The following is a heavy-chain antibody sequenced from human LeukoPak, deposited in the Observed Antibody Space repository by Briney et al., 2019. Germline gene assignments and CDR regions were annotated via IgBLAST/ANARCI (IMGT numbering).Heavy chain of an antibody. CDR1: GFTFSSYA. V-gene: IGHV3-23*01. CDR3: ANPGIGSDIGY. CDR2: ISGSGGST. Sequence: GGSLRLSCAASGFTFSSYAMSWVRQAPGKGLEWVSAISGSGGSTYYADSVKGRFTISRDNSKNTLYLQMNSLRAEETAVYYCANPGIGSDIGYWGQGTLVTVSS. J-gene: IGHJ4*02. D-gene: IGHD2-21*02.